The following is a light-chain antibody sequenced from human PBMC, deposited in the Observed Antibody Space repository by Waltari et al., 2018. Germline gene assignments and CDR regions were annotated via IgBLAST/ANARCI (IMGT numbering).Light chain of an antibody. Sequence: SSELTQDPAVSVAMGQTVRLTCQGDSLRSYFASWYQQRPGQAPILVIYYKNNRPAGVPDLFSGSSSKNTGSLTITGAQAEDEASYYCHSRDASGVAGSFGGGTKLTVL. J-gene: IGLJ2*01. CDR3: HSRDASGVAGS. CDR1: SLRSYF. V-gene: IGLV3-19*01. CDR2: YKN.